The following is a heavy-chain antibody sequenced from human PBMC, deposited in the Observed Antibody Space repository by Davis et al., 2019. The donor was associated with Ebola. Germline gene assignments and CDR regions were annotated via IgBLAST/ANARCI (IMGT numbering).Heavy chain of an antibody. CDR3: ARQFDP. J-gene: IGHJ5*02. V-gene: IGHV4-59*01. Sequence: SETLSLTCTVSGGSISGYYWTWIRQPPGKGLEWIGYLYYGGSTSYNPSLKSRVTISLDTSKNQFSLKLNSVTAADTAVYYCARQFDPWGQGILVTVSS. CDR2: LYYGGST. CDR1: GGSISGYY.